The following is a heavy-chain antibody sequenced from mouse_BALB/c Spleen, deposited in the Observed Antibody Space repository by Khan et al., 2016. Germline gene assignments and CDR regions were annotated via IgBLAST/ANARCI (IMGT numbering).Heavy chain of an antibody. V-gene: IGHV1-15*01. J-gene: IGHJ2*01. CDR2: IHPGGGGS. D-gene: IGHD2-4*01. Sequence: VQLQESGAELVRPGASVKLSCKALGYTFTDYEMHWVKQTPVHGLEWIGAIHPGGGGSAYNQKFKVRATLTADKSSSTAYMELSSLTSEDSAVYYCAKGLRRGYYCDSWGQGTTLTVSS. CDR3: AKGLRRGYYCDS. CDR1: GYTFTDYE.